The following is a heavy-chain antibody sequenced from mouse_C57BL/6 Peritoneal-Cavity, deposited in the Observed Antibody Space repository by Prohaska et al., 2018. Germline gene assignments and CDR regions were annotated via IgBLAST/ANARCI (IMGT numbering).Heavy chain of an antibody. CDR1: FTFTSYW. J-gene: IGHJ2*01. CDR2: IYRGSGST. Sequence: FTFTSYWITWVKPRHGQGLEWIGDIYRGSGSTNYNEKFKSKATLTVDTSSSTDYMQLSSLTSEDSADYYCARDYYADYWGQGTTLTVSS. V-gene: IGHV1-55*01. CDR3: ARDYYADY.